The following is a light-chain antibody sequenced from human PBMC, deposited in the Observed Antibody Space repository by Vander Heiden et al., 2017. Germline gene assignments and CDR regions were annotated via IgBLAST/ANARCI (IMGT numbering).Light chain of an antibody. J-gene: IGKJ4*01. CDR3: QHRSNWPLYT. V-gene: IGKV3-11*01. CDR1: QSVSSY. Sequence: EIVLTQSPATLSLSPGERATLSCRASQSVSSYLAWYQQKPGQAPRLLIYDASNRATGIPARFSGSGSGTDFTLTISSREPEDFAVYYCQHRSNWPLYTFGGGTKVEIK. CDR2: DAS.